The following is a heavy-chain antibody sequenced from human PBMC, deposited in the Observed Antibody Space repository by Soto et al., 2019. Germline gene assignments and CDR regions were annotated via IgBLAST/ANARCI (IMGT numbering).Heavy chain of an antibody. CDR2: MYNSGST. D-gene: IGHD3-10*01. Sequence: PSETLSLTCTVSGGSISSYYWTWIRQPPGKGLEWIGFMYNSGSTHYNPSLKSRVTISLDTSKNQFSLNLRSVTAADTAVYYCASMGYHYGSGSYPLDLWGQGTPVTVSS. J-gene: IGHJ5*02. CDR1: GGSISSYY. CDR3: ASMGYHYGSGSYPLDL. V-gene: IGHV4-59*08.